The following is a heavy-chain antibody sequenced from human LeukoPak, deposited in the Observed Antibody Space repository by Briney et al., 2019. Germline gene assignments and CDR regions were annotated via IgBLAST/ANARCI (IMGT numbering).Heavy chain of an antibody. D-gene: IGHD6-19*01. CDR3: ATRSGSGWFFDY. Sequence: SETLSLTCTVSGGSISSYYWSWIRQPPGKGLEYIGYIYYSGSTNYNPSLKSRVTISVDTSKNQFSLKLYSVTAADTAVYYCATRSGSGWFFDYWGQGTLVTVSS. V-gene: IGHV4-59*01. J-gene: IGHJ4*02. CDR2: IYYSGST. CDR1: GGSISSYY.